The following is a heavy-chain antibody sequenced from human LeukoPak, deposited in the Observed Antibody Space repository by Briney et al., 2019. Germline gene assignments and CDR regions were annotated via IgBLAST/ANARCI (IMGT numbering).Heavy chain of an antibody. Sequence: GGSLRLSCAASGFTFSSYWMNWVRQAPGKGLEWVANIRQDGSEKYYVDSVKGRFTISRDNAKNSLYVQMNSLRAEDTALYYCAKVGSGWYGVDYWGQGTLVTVSS. D-gene: IGHD6-19*01. CDR1: GFTFSSYW. J-gene: IGHJ4*02. CDR3: AKVGSGWYGVDY. CDR2: IRQDGSEK. V-gene: IGHV3-7*01.